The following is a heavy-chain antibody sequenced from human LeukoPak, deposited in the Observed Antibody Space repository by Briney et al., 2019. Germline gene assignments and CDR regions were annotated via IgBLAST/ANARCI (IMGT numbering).Heavy chain of an antibody. CDR3: ARAGFAY. V-gene: IGHV3-21*01. CDR1: GFTFSSHS. CDR2: ISSSSSYI. D-gene: IGHD3-10*01. J-gene: IGHJ4*02. Sequence: GGSLRLSCAASGFTFSSHSMNWVRQAPGKGLEWVSSISSSSSYICYADSVKGRFTISRDNAKNTLYLQMNSLRAEDTAVYYCARAGFAYWGQGTLVTVSS.